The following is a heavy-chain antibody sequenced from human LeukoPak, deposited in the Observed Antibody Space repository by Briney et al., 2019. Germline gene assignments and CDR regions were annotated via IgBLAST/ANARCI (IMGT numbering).Heavy chain of an antibody. CDR2: ISGSGGNT. D-gene: IGHD3-22*01. J-gene: IGHJ6*03. V-gene: IGHV3-23*01. Sequence: PGGSLRLSCAASGFTFSSYAMSWVRQAPGKGLEWVSVISGSGGNTYYADSVKGRFTISRDNAKNSLYLQMNSLRAEDTALYYCARDTNYYDSSGYYSSYMDVWGKGTTVTVSS. CDR3: ARDTNYYDSSGYYSSYMDV. CDR1: GFTFSSYA.